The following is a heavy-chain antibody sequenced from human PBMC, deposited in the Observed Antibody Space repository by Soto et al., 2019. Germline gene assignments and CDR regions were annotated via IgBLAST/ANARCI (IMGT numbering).Heavy chain of an antibody. CDR3: ARREGDCRGGSCPYYHD. Sequence: QVQLQESGPGLVKPSETLSLTCTVSGGSISSNDWWSWVRQTLGKGLEWIGEIYHSGSTNYNPSLKIRVTLSLDKSNNHFSLSLNFVTAADTAVYYCARREGDCRGGSCPYYHDWGQGTLVTASS. CDR2: IYHSGST. J-gene: IGHJ4*02. D-gene: IGHD2-15*01. CDR1: GGSISSNDW. V-gene: IGHV4-4*02.